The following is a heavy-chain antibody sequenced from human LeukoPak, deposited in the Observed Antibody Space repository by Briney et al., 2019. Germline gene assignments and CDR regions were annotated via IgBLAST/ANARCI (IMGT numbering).Heavy chain of an antibody. CDR1: GGSISGYY. CDR2: IYYSGST. Sequence: PSETLSLTCTVSGGSISGYYWSWIRQPPGKGLEWIGYIYYSGSTNYNPSLKSRVTISVDTSKNQFSLKLSSVTAADTAVYYCARGGGSVSGALFDYWGQGTLVTVSS. J-gene: IGHJ4*02. D-gene: IGHD2-15*01. CDR3: ARGGGSVSGALFDY. V-gene: IGHV4-59*01.